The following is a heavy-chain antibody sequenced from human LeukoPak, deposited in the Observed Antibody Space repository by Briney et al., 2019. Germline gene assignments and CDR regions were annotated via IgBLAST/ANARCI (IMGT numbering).Heavy chain of an antibody. V-gene: IGHV1-8*01. CDR3: ARLREREYYDFWSGYYGEYYYYGMDV. Sequence: ASVKLSCKASGYTFTSYDINCVRQATGQGLEWRGWMNPNSGNTGYAQKFQGRVTMTRHTSISTAYMEVSSPRSEDTAVYYCARLREREYYDFWSGYYGEYYYYGMDVWGQGTTVTVSS. CDR1: GYTFTSYD. CDR2: MNPNSGNT. J-gene: IGHJ6*02. D-gene: IGHD3-3*01.